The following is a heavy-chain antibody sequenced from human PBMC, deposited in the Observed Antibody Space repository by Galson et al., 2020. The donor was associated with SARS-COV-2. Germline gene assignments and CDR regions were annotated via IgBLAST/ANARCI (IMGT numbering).Heavy chain of an antibody. CDR1: GFTFSSYA. V-gene: IGHV3-23*01. CDR3: AKRLYSSSQSETRGMDV. Sequence: GGSLRLSCAASGFTFSSYAMNWVRQAPGEGLEWVSAISGSGDTTHYAGSVKGRFTISRDNSKNTLYMQMNSVRAEDTAVYYCAKRLYSSSQSETRGMDVWGQGVTATVSS. CDR2: ISGSGDTT. J-gene: IGHJ6*02. D-gene: IGHD6-13*01.